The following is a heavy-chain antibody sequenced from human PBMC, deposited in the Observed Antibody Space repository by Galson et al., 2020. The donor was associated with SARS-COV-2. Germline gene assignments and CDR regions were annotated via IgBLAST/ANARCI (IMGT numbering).Heavy chain of an antibody. J-gene: IGHJ6*03. Sequence: ASVKVSCKASGYTFTSYGISWVQQAPGQGLEWMGWISAYNGNTNYAQKLQGRVTMTTDTSTSTAYMELRSLRSDDTAVYYCARAYSSSLYYYYMDVWGKGTTVTVSS. CDR2: ISAYNGNT. V-gene: IGHV1-18*01. CDR3: ARAYSSSLYYYYMDV. CDR1: GYTFTSYG. D-gene: IGHD6-19*01.